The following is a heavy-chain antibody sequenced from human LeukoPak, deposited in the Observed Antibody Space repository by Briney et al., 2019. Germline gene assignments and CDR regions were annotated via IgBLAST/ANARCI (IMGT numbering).Heavy chain of an antibody. D-gene: IGHD6-13*01. V-gene: IGHV4-59*12. J-gene: IGHJ4*02. CDR2: IYYSGST. Sequence: PSETLSLTCTVSGGSISSYYWSWIRQPPGKGLEWIGYIYYSGSTNYNPSLKSRVTISVDTSQNQFSLKLSSVTAADTAVYYCAIFPVGIAAAGTLYWGQGTLVTVSS. CDR3: AIFPVGIAAAGTLY. CDR1: GGSISSYY.